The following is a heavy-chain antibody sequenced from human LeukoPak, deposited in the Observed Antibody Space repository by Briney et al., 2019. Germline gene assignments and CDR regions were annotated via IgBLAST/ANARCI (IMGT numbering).Heavy chain of an antibody. Sequence: SQTLSLTCAISGDSVSSKSASWNWIRQSPSRGLEWLGRTYSRSKWFNDYAVSVKSRITVNPDTSKNQFSLHLTSVTPDDTAVYYCARGTGSPDYWGQGTLVTVSS. CDR1: GDSVSSKSAS. CDR3: ARGTGSPDY. CDR2: TYSRSKWFN. J-gene: IGHJ4*02. D-gene: IGHD1-26*01. V-gene: IGHV6-1*01.